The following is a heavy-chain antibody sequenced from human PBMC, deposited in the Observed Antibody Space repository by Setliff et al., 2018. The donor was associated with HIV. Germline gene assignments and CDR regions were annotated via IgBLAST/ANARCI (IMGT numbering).Heavy chain of an antibody. CDR3: AKGTYYDILTGHFLFSYYFDY. D-gene: IGHD3-9*01. CDR2: IYSGGSST. CDR1: GFTFSSYA. Sequence: GGSLRLSCAASGFTFSSYAMSWVRQAPGRGLEWVSLIYSGGSSTYYADSVKGRFTMSRDNSKNTLYLQMNSLGAEDTAVYYCAKGTYYDILTGHFLFSYYFDYWGQGTL. J-gene: IGHJ4*02. V-gene: IGHV3-23*03.